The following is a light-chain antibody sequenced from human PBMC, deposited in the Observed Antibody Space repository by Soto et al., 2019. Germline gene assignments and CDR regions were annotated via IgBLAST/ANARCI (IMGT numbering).Light chain of an antibody. J-gene: IGKJ4*01. CDR1: QSVSRD. V-gene: IGKV3-11*01. Sequence: EIVLTQSPATLSLSPGERATLSCRASQSVSRDLAWYQQKPGQAPRLLIYDASNRATGIPARFSGSGSGTDFTLTISSLEPEDFAVYFCQQRSNGLTFGGGTKVEIK. CDR3: QQRSNGLT. CDR2: DAS.